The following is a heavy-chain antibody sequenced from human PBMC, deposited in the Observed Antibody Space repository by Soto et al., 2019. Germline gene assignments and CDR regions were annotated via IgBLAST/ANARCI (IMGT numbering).Heavy chain of an antibody. CDR2: ISYDGSDM. Sequence: QVHLVESGGDVVQPGRSLRLSCAASGFSFSSYAIHWVRQAPGKGLEWVAVISYDGSDMYYGDSVKGRFNISRDNSNNSVYLQMNSLRPDDTALYYAAKDPRDIVGAGAGLESWGQRTVVIVSS. CDR3: AKDPRDIVGAGAGLES. V-gene: IGHV3-30*18. CDR1: GFSFSSYA. D-gene: IGHD1-26*01. J-gene: IGHJ4*02.